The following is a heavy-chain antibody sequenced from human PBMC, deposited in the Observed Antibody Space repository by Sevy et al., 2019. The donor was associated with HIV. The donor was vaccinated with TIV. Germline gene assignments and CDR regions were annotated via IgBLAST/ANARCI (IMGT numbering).Heavy chain of an antibody. V-gene: IGHV3-23*01. CDR3: AKDVRYDSSGYFDY. CDR2: ISGSGVST. J-gene: IGHJ4*02. Sequence: GGSLRLSCAASRFTLRSYAMSWVRQAPGKALEWVSAISGSGVSTYYADSVKGRFTISRDNSKNTLYLQMNSLRAEDTAVYYCAKDVRYDSSGYFDYWGQGILVTVSS. D-gene: IGHD3-22*01. CDR1: RFTLRSYA.